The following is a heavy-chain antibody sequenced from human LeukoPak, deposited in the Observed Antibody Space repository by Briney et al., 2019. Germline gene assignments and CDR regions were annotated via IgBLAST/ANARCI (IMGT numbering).Heavy chain of an antibody. V-gene: IGHV4-34*01. J-gene: IGHJ5*02. CDR1: GGSFSGYY. CDR2: INHSGST. D-gene: IGHD6-6*01. Sequence: SETLSLTCAVYGGSFSGYYWSWIRQPPGKGLEWIGEINHSGSTNYNQSLKSRVTISVDTSKNQFSLKLSSVTAADTAVYYCARGRQLVRPKNWFDPWGQGTLVTVSS. CDR3: ARGRQLVRPKNWFDP.